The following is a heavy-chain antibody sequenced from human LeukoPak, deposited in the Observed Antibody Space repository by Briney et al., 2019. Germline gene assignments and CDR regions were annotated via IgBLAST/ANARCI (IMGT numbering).Heavy chain of an antibody. D-gene: IGHD6-6*01. CDR3: ARVGYSSSSIDY. V-gene: IGHV3-21*01. Sequence: GRSLRLSCAASGFTFSSYSMNWVRQAPGEGMEWVSSISSSSSYIYYADSVKGRFTISRDNAKNSLYLQMNSLRAEDTAVYYCARVGYSSSSIDYWGQGTLVTVSS. CDR1: GFTFSSYS. J-gene: IGHJ4*02. CDR2: ISSSSSYI.